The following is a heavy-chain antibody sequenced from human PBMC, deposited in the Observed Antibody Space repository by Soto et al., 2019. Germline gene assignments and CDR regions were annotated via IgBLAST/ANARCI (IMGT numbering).Heavy chain of an antibody. D-gene: IGHD3-22*01. V-gene: IGHV1-69*13. J-gene: IGHJ6*02. CDR1: GGTFSSYA. Sequence: ASVKVSCKASGGTFSSYAISWVRQAPGQGLEWMGGIIPIFGTANYAQKFQGRVTITADESTSTAYMELSSLRSEDTAVYYCARDQGYYDSSGYWPYYGMDVWGQGTTVTVSS. CDR2: IIPIFGTA. CDR3: ARDQGYYDSSGYWPYYGMDV.